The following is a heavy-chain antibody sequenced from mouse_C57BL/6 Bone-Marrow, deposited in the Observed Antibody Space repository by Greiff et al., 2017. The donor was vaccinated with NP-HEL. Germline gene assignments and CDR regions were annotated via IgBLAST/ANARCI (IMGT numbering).Heavy chain of an antibody. D-gene: IGHD2-5*01. J-gene: IGHJ3*01. CDR1: GYTFTSYW. Sequence: VQLQQPGAELVKPGASVKLSCKASGYTFTSYWMHWVKQRPGQGLEWIGMIHPNSGSTNYNEKFKSKATLTVDKSSSTAYMQLSSLTSEDSAVYYCASSNSNYTPWFAYWGQGTLVTVSA. CDR2: IHPNSGST. V-gene: IGHV1-64*01. CDR3: ASSNSNYTPWFAY.